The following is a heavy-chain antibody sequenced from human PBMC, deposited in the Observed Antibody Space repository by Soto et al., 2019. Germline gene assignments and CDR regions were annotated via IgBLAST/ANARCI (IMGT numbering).Heavy chain of an antibody. CDR1: GFTFSSYA. J-gene: IGHJ5*02. Sequence: GGSLRLSCAASGFTFSSYAMSWVRQAPGKGLEWVSGISGVGDSTYYADSVKGRFTISRDNRKNTLYLEMNSLRAEDTAVYYCAMGYNYAPFDPWGQGTLVTVSS. CDR3: AMGYNYAPFDP. CDR2: ISGVGDST. D-gene: IGHD5-18*01. V-gene: IGHV3-23*01.